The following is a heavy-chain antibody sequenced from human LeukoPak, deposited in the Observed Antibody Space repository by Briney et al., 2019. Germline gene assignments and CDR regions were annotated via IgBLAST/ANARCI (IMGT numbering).Heavy chain of an antibody. CDR3: ARVYSGSYFGEPPDSPRNLDY. D-gene: IGHD1-26*01. J-gene: IGHJ4*02. CDR2: INSDGSST. Sequence: GGSLRLSCAASGFTFSSYWMHWVRQAPGKGLVWVSRINSDGSSTSYADSVKGRFTISRDNAKSTLYLQMNSLRAEDTAVYYCARVYSGSYFGEPPDSPRNLDYWGQGTLVTVSS. CDR1: GFTFSSYW. V-gene: IGHV3-74*01.